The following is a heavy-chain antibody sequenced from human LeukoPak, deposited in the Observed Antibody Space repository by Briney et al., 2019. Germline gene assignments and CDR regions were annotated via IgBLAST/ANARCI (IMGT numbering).Heavy chain of an antibody. CDR1: GYSISSGYY. Sequence: PSETLSLTCAVSGYSISSGYYWGWIRQPPGKGLEWIGSIYHSGSTYYNPSLKSRVTISVDTSKNQFSLKLSSVTAADTAVYYCARGLPVWCSSTSCILQGPRYFDYWGQGTLVTVSS. D-gene: IGHD2-2*01. CDR3: ARGLPVWCSSTSCILQGPRYFDY. J-gene: IGHJ4*02. V-gene: IGHV4-38-2*01. CDR2: IYHSGST.